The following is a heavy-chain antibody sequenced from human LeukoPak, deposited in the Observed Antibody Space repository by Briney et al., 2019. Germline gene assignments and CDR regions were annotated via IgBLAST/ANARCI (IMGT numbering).Heavy chain of an antibody. CDR2: NDYSGST. D-gene: IGHD3-10*01. CDR3: ARGATFRGTYYMDV. CDR1: GGPISTHY. Sequence: SETLSLTCIVSGGPISTHYWSWSRQPPGKGLEWIGYNDYSGSTNYNASIKSRVTISVDTSKDQFSLKLNSVTAADTAVYYCARGATFRGTYYMDVWGKGTTVTASS. J-gene: IGHJ6*03. V-gene: IGHV4-59*11.